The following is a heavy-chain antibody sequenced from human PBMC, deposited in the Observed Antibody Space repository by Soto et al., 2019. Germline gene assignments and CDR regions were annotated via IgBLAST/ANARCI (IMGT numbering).Heavy chain of an antibody. V-gene: IGHV5-51*01. CDR3: ARAANDGNWFTESFDI. D-gene: IGHD1-20*01. CDR1: GYSFISYW. CDR2: IYAGDPDI. J-gene: IGHJ3*02. Sequence: GAYLKIACKGSGYSFISYWIGWVRQVPEKGMEWMGIIYAGDPDIRYSPFFQGQVTISVDKSISTAYLQWSSLKASDTAMYYCARAANDGNWFTESFDIWRQGTMVTGS.